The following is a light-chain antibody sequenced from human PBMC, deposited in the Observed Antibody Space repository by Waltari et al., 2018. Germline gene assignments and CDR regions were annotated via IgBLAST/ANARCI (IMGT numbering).Light chain of an antibody. CDR2: WNN. CDR3: AAWDDSLSGHYV. V-gene: IGLV1-47*01. CDR1: SSNIGSKF. J-gene: IGLJ1*01. Sequence: QSVLTQPPSASGAPGQRVTISCSGSSSNIGSKFVYWYKQLPGTAPKVLISWNNHRPPVGPARFSGSKSGTSASLAISGLRSEDEADYYCAAWDDSLSGHYVFGTGTKVTVL.